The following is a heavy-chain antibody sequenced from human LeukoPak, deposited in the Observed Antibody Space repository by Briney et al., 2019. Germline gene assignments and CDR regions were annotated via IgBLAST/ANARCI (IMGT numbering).Heavy chain of an antibody. J-gene: IGHJ4*02. Sequence: ASVKASCKASGYTFTSYAMNWVRQAPGQGLEWMGWINTNTGNPTYAQGFTGRFVFSLDTSVSTAYLQISSLKAGDTAVYYCARGLTTVVTPGVHYWGQGTLVTVSS. CDR3: ARGLTTVVTPGVHY. V-gene: IGHV7-4-1*02. CDR1: GYTFTSYA. CDR2: INTNTGNP. D-gene: IGHD4-23*01.